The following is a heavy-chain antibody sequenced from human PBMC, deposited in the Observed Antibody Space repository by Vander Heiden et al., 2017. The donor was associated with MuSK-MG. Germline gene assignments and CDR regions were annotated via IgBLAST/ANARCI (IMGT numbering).Heavy chain of an antibody. CDR2: ITSRRSI. CDR1: GFTFSTST. CDR3: ARDPGPGDS. V-gene: IGHV3-21*02. Sequence: ELQLVASGGGLVKPGGSLRLSCAASGFTFSTSTMNWVRQAPGKGLEWVSSITSRRSIYYADSVKGRFTISRDNAKSSLYLQMNSLRVEDTAVYYCARDPGPGDSWGQGTLVTVSS. J-gene: IGHJ4*02.